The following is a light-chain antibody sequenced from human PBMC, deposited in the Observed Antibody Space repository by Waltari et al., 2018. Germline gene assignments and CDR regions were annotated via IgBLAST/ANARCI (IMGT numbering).Light chain of an antibody. J-gene: IGKJ1*01. CDR3: QHYLRLPVT. CDR1: QSGSRA. V-gene: IGKV3-20*01. CDR2: GAS. Sequence: EIVLTQSPGTLSLSLGERATVSCRASQSGSRALAWYQQKPGQAPRLLIYGASTRATGIPDRFSGSGSGTDFSLTISRLEPDDFAVYYCQHYLRLPVTFGQGTTVEI.